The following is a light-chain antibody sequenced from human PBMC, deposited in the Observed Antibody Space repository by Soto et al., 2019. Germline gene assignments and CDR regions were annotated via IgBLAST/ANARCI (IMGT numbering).Light chain of an antibody. CDR3: QQSYSILWT. V-gene: IGKV1-39*01. CDR1: QGISSY. J-gene: IGKJ1*01. Sequence: IQLPQSPSSLSTSVGDRVTIHCRASQGISSYLAWYQQKPGKAPKLLIYAASSLQSGVPSRFSGSGSGTEFTLTITSLRPDDFATYYCQQSYSILWTFGQGTKVDIK. CDR2: AAS.